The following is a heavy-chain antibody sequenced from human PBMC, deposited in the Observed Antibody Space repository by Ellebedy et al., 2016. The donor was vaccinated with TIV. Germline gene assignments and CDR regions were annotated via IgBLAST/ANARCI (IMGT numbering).Heavy chain of an antibody. Sequence: AASVKVSCKASGGTFRSFAISWVRQAPGEGLEWMGGIIPIFGTPNYAQKFQGRVTISADELETTSYMHLRSLRSDDTAVYYCARAPLEGAALTIYGCFFAMDVWGQGTAVTVSS. V-gene: IGHV1-69*13. D-gene: IGHD3-3*01. J-gene: IGHJ6*02. CDR1: GGTFRSFA. CDR2: IIPIFGTP. CDR3: ARAPLEGAALTIYGCFFAMDV.